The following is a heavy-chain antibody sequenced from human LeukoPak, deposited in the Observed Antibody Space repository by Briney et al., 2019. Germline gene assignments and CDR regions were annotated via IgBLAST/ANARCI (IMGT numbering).Heavy chain of an antibody. D-gene: IGHD1-26*01. J-gene: IGHJ4*02. CDR2: IYHSGST. CDR3: ARALQTATYGIDY. V-gene: IGHV4-4*02. Sequence: SETLSLTCAVSGGSISSSNWWSWVRQPPGKGLEWIGEIYHSGSTNYNPSLKSRVTISVGKSKNQFSLKLSSVTAADTAVYYCARALQTATYGIDYWGQGTLVTVSS. CDR1: GGSISSSNW.